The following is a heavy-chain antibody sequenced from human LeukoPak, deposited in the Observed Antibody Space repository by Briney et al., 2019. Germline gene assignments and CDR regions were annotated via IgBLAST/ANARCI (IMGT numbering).Heavy chain of an antibody. V-gene: IGHV4-34*01. Sequence: SETLSLTCAVYGGSFRGYYWSWIRQPPGKGLEWIGEINHSGSTNYNPSLKSRVTISVDTSKNQFSLKLSSVTAADTAVYYCARGKVATIEYWGQGTLVTVSS. CDR2: INHSGST. CDR3: ARGKVATIEY. D-gene: IGHD5-12*01. CDR1: GGSFRGYY. J-gene: IGHJ4*02.